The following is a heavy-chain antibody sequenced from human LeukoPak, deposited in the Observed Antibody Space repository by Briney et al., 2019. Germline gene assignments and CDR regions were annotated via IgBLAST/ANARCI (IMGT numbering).Heavy chain of an antibody. CDR3: AKYSYGSPWSPGYFDY. CDR2: ISSSSNYI. D-gene: IGHD5-18*01. CDR1: GFTFSSYS. J-gene: IGHJ4*02. Sequence: GGSLRLSCTASGFTFSSYSMNWVRQAPGKGLEWVSSISSSSNYIYSADSVKGRFTISRDNSKNTLYLQMNSLRAEDTAVYYCAKYSYGSPWSPGYFDYWGQGTLVTVSS. V-gene: IGHV3-21*04.